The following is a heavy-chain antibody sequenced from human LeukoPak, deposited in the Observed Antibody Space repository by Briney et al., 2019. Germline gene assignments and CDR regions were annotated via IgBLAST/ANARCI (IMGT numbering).Heavy chain of an antibody. CDR2: IYSGGST. V-gene: IGHV3-53*01. D-gene: IGHD4/OR15-4a*01. CDR3: ARRASAYSHPYDY. J-gene: IGHJ4*02. CDR1: GFTVSSDS. Sequence: GGSLRLSCTVSGFTVSSDSMSWVRQAPGKGLEWVSFIYSGGSTHYSDSVKGRFTISRDNSKNTLYLQMNSLRAEDTAVYYCARRASAYSHPYDYWGQGTLVTVSS.